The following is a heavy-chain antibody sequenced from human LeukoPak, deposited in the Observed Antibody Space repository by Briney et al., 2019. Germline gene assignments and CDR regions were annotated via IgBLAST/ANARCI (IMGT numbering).Heavy chain of an antibody. Sequence: SETLSLTCAVYGGSFSGYYWSWIRQPPGKGLEWIGEIDHSGFTIYNPSLKSRVAISEDTSKNQFSLKLSSVTAADTAVYYRARGPPRDYGTSGFYYNYWGQGTLVTVSS. CDR2: IDHSGFT. D-gene: IGHD3-22*01. V-gene: IGHV4-34*01. J-gene: IGHJ4*02. CDR3: ARGPPRDYGTSGFYYNY. CDR1: GGSFSGYY.